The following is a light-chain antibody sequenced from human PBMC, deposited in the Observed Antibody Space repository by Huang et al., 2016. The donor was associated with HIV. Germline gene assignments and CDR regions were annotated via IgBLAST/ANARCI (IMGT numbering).Light chain of an antibody. J-gene: IGKJ2*01. V-gene: IGKV1-5*03. CDR1: QSISRW. Sequence: IQLTQSPSTLSASVGDRVTITCRARQSISRWLAWYQQKPGKAPQLLSYEASSLASGVPSRFSGSGSETEFTLTISTLQPDDSATYYCQQYNLYSFTFGQGTKLEIK. CDR3: QQYNLYSFT. CDR2: EAS.